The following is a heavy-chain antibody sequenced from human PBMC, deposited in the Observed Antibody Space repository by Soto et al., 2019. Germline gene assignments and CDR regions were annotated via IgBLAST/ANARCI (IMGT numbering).Heavy chain of an antibody. Sequence: GGSLRLSCSASVFTFSSYAMHWGRQAPGKGLEWVAVISYDGSNKYYADSVKGRFTISRDNSKNTLYLQMNSLRAEDTAVYYCAREWLQFPYFDYWGQGTLVTVSS. CDR1: VFTFSSYA. V-gene: IGHV3-30-3*01. CDR3: AREWLQFPYFDY. CDR2: ISYDGSNK. D-gene: IGHD5-12*01. J-gene: IGHJ4*02.